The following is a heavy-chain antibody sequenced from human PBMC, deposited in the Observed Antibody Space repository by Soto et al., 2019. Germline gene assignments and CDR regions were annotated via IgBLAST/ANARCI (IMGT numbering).Heavy chain of an antibody. CDR1: GYTFTSYD. CDR3: ARGFHTIFGVVSSDY. V-gene: IGHV1-8*01. CDR2: MNPNSGNT. D-gene: IGHD3-3*01. J-gene: IGHJ4*02. Sequence: GASVKVSCKASGYTFTSYDINWVRQATGQGLVWMGWMNPNSGNTGYAQKFQGRVTMTRNTSISTAYMELSSLRSEDTAVYYCARGFHTIFGVVSSDYWGQGTLVTVSS.